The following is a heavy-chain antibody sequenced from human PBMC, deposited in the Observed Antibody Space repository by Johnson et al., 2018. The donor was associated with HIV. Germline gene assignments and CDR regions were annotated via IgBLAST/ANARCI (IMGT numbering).Heavy chain of an antibody. Sequence: QVQLVESGGGVVQPGRSLRLSCAASGFTFSSYGMHWVRQAPGKGLEWVAVISYDGSNKYYADSVKGRFTISRDNSKNTLYLQMNSLRAEDTAVYYCARVGPGFGVLRDGALGIWGQGTMVTVSS. J-gene: IGHJ3*02. D-gene: IGHD3-3*01. V-gene: IGHV3-30*03. CDR3: ARVGPGFGVLRDGALGI. CDR1: GFTFSSYG. CDR2: ISYDGSNK.